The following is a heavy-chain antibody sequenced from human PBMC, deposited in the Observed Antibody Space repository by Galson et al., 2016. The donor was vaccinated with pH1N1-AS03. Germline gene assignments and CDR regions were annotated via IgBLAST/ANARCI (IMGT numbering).Heavy chain of an antibody. V-gene: IGHV1-2*04. CDR2: INPNGGVT. D-gene: IGHD1-26*01. CDR3: ARDPRGPCSSATCATTYYIGMDV. J-gene: IGHJ6*02. CDR1: GYTFTGFY. Sequence: SVKVSCKASGYTFTGFYVNWVRQAPGQGLEWMGWINPNGGVTNYAQKFQAWVPMTRDTSISTAYMELYGLKSDDTAVYYCARDPRGPCSSATCATTYYIGMDVWGQGTTVIVSS.